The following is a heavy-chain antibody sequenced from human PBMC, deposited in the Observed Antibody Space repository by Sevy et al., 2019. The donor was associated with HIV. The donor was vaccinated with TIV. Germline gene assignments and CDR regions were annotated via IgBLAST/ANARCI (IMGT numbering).Heavy chain of an antibody. CDR2: INSGGST. D-gene: IGHD1-26*01. CDR1: GFTVSSNY. CDR3: ARDLVSGDAFDI. J-gene: IGHJ3*02. V-gene: IGHV3-53*01. Sequence: GGSLRLSCAASGFTVSSNYMSWVRQAPGKGLEWVSVINSGGSTYYADSVKGRFTISRDNSKNTLYLQMNSLRAEDTAVYYCARDLVSGDAFDIWGQGTMVTVSS.